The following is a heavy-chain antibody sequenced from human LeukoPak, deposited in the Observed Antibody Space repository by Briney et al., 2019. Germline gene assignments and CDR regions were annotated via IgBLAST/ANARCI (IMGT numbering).Heavy chain of an antibody. Sequence: GGSLRLSCAASTFTFSSYNMNWVRQAPGKGLEWVSSISSSGTYIYYRDSVKGRFTISRDNAENSLYLEMNNLRVEDTAIYYCVRDRGSYRPIDYWGQGTLVTASS. CDR2: ISSSGTYI. CDR3: VRDRGSYRPIDY. D-gene: IGHD1-26*01. CDR1: TFTFSSYN. J-gene: IGHJ4*02. V-gene: IGHV3-21*01.